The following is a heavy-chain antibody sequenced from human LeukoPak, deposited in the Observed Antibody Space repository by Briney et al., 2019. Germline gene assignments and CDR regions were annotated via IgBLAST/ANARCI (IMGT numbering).Heavy chain of an antibody. CDR1: GFTFSSYA. D-gene: IGHD3-10*01. CDR2: ISGSGGST. Sequence: PGGSLRLSCAASGFTFSSYAMSWVRQAPGKGLEWVSAISGSGGSTYYADSVKGRFTISRDNSKNTLYLQMNGLRAEDTAVYYCAKDKPMVRGEDYYYYGVDVWGQGTTVTVSS. CDR3: AKDKPMVRGEDYYYYGVDV. V-gene: IGHV3-23*01. J-gene: IGHJ6*02.